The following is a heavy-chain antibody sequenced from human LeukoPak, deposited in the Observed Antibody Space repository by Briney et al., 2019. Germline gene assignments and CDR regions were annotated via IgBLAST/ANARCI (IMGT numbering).Heavy chain of an antibody. CDR1: GGSISSYY. CDR2: IYYSGST. D-gene: IGHD6-6*01. J-gene: IGHJ4*02. V-gene: IGHV4-59*01. CDR3: ARVSPSLDY. Sequence: PSETLSLTCTVSGGSISSYYWSWIRQPPGKGLEWIGYIYYSGSTNYNPPLKSRVTISVDTSKNQFSLKLSSVTAADTAVYYCARVSPSLDYWGQGTLVTVSS.